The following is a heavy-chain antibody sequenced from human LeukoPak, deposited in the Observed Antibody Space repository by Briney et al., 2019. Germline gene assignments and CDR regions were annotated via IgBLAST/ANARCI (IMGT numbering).Heavy chain of an antibody. Sequence: SETLSLTCAVYGGSFSGYYWSWIRQPPGKGPEWIGEINHSGSTNYNPSLKSRVTISVDTSKNQFSLKLSSVTAADTAVYYCARVADIVVVPAYYYYGMDVWGQGTTVTVSS. J-gene: IGHJ6*02. CDR3: ARVADIVVVPAYYYYGMDV. CDR1: GGSFSGYY. V-gene: IGHV4-34*01. D-gene: IGHD2-2*01. CDR2: INHSGST.